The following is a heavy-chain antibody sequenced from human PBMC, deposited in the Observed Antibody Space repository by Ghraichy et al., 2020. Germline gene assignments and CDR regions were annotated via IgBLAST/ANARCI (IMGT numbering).Heavy chain of an antibody. CDR1: GFSVKSNY. CDR3: ARLMAVAGTRWFDS. Sequence: GGSLRLSCAASGFSVKSNYMTWVRQAPGKGLEWVSNIYTVGGTYYADSVKDRFTLSRDNTKNTLYLQMKSLRAEDTAVYYCARLMAVAGTRWFDSWGQGTLVTVSS. D-gene: IGHD5-24*01. J-gene: IGHJ5*01. CDR2: IYTVGGT. V-gene: IGHV3-66*04.